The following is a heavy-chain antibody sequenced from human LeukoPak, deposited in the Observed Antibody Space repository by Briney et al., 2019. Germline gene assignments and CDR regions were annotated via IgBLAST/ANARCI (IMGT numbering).Heavy chain of an antibody. J-gene: IGHJ5*02. CDR1: GGTFSSYA. CDR3: ARGIPRSYCTPIDCNPNWFDP. CDR2: IDPTSGDT. V-gene: IGHV1-2*02. D-gene: IGHD2-8*01. Sequence: GASVKVSCKASGGTFSSYAISWVRQAPGQGLEWMGWIDPTSGDTKYAHKFQGRVSMTRDTSISTADMEVSSLRSDDTAVYYCARGIPRSYCTPIDCNPNWFDPWGQGTLVIVSS.